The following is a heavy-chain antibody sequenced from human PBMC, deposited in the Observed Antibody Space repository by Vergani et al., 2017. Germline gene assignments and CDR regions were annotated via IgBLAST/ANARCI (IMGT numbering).Heavy chain of an antibody. V-gene: IGHV4-59*01. J-gene: IGHJ4*02. CDR1: GDSMNTYY. CDR3: ARGGVGWVRQIDS. D-gene: IGHD2-8*02. Sequence: QVQLQESGPGLVKPSETLSLTCSVSGDSMNTYYWTWIRQPPGKGLEWIGYIYDSGDTKYNPSLKSRVTMSLDTSKNQFYLNLYSVTAADTAVYYCARGGVGWVRQIDSWGQGTLVTVSS. CDR2: IYDSGDT.